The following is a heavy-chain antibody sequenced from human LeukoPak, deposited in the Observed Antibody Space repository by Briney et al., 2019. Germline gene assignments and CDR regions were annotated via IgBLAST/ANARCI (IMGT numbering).Heavy chain of an antibody. V-gene: IGHV3-23*01. CDR2: ISGSGGST. CDR3: TRGQVNPFDY. D-gene: IGHD2-21*01. CDR1: GFTFSSYA. J-gene: IGHJ4*02. Sequence: GGSLRLSCAASGFTFSSYAMSWVRQAPGKGLEWVSAISGSGGSTYYPDSVKGRFTISRHNSKDTLYLQMNSLRPEDTAVYYCTRGQVNPFDYWGQGTLVTVSS.